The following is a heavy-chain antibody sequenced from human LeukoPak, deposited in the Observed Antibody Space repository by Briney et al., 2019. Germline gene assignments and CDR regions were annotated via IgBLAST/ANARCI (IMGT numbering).Heavy chain of an antibody. CDR2: MNPNSGNT. V-gene: IGHV1-8*01. Sequence: ASVKVSCKASGYTFTSYDINWVRQATGQGLEWMGWMNPNSGNTGYAQKFQGRVTMARNTSISTAYMELSSLRSENTAVYYCARGRNIVATIIGYWGQGTLVTVSS. CDR3: ARGRNIVATIIGY. CDR1: GYTFTSYD. D-gene: IGHD5-12*01. J-gene: IGHJ4*02.